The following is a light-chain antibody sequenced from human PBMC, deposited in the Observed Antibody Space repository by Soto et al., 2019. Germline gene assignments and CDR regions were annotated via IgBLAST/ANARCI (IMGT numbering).Light chain of an antibody. Sequence: QSVLTQPASVSGSPGQSITISCTGTSSDVGAYNYVSWYQQHPGKAPKLMIHDVSNRSSGVSNRFSGSKSGNTASLTISGLQAEDEADYYCSSYTSTSTYVFGTGTKLTVL. CDR2: DVS. CDR1: SSDVGAYNY. V-gene: IGLV2-14*01. J-gene: IGLJ1*01. CDR3: SSYTSTSTYV.